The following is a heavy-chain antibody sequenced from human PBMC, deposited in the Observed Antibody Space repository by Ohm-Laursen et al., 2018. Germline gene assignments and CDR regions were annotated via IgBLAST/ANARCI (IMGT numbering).Heavy chain of an antibody. CDR1: GFTFRKYG. J-gene: IGHJ4*02. CDR2: IWYDGTNK. D-gene: IGHD6-19*01. Sequence: SLRLSCAASGFTFRKYGMHWVRQAPGRGLEWVAVIWYDGTNKDYADSVKGRFSISRDNSKNTLYLQMNSLRAEDTAVYYCAREELESSGWADWGQGTLVTVSS. CDR3: AREELESSGWAD. V-gene: IGHV3-33*01.